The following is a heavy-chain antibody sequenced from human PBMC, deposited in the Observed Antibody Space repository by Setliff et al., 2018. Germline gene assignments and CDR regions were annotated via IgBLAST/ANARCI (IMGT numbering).Heavy chain of an antibody. D-gene: IGHD3-22*01. CDR2: IYSGGNT. CDR1: GFTASGNY. Sequence: GGSLRLSCAGSGFTASGNYMTWIRQAPQKGLEWVSVIYSGGNTYYADSVKGRFTISRDNSKNTLDLQMNSLRVEDTAVYYCARTLDYDSSGYYPLDYWGQGTLVTVSS. J-gene: IGHJ4*02. V-gene: IGHV3-66*02. CDR3: ARTLDYDSSGYYPLDY.